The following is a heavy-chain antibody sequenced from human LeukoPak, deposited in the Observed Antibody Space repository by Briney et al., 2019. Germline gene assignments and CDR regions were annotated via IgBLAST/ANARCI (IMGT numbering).Heavy chain of an antibody. D-gene: IGHD3-22*01. CDR2: IYSGGST. CDR3: AGTYYYDSSGYSDAFDI. CDR1: GLTVSSNY. J-gene: IGHJ3*02. V-gene: IGHV3-53*01. Sequence: GGSLRPSCAASGLTVSSNYMSWVRQAPGKGLEWVSVIYSGGSTYYADSVKGRFTISRDNSKNTLYLQMNSLRAEDTAVYYCAGTYYYDSSGYSDAFDIWGQGTMVTVSS.